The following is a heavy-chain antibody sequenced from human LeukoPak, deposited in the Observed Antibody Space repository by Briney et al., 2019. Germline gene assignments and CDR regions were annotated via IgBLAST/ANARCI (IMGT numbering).Heavy chain of an antibody. D-gene: IGHD2-2*01. CDR1: GFTFSTYW. CDR2: ITSDGSTT. J-gene: IGHJ4*01. Sequence: RAGGSLRLSCAASGFTFSTYWMNWVRQAPGKGLVWVSRITSDGSTTRYADSVKGRFTISRDNAKNSLYLQMNSLRAEDTAMYYCARDTRGESDYWGHGTLVTVSS. V-gene: IGHV3-74*01. CDR3: ARDTRGESDY.